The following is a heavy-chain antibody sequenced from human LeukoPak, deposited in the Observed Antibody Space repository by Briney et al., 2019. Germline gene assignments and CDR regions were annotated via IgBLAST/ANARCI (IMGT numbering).Heavy chain of an antibody. J-gene: IGHJ4*02. CDR3: ARALDSNYSFEIDY. CDR1: GGSISSGGYY. V-gene: IGHV4-31*03. D-gene: IGHD4-11*01. Sequence: SQTLSLTCTVSGGSISSGGYYWSWIRQHPGKGLEWIGYIYYSGSTYYNPSLKSRVTISVDTSKNQFSLKLSSVTAADTAVYYCARALDSNYSFEIDYWGQGTLVTVSS. CDR2: IYYSGST.